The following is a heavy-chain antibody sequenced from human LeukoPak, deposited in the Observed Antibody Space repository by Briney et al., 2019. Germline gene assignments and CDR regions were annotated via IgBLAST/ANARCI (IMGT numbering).Heavy chain of an antibody. CDR1: GFTFSSYS. CDR2: ISSSSSYI. J-gene: IGHJ4*02. D-gene: IGHD3-10*01. Sequence: SGGSLRLSCAASGFTFSSYSMNWVRQAPGKGLEWVSSISSSSSYIYYADSVKGRFTISRDNAKNSLYLQMNSLRAEDTAVYYCARDAFASGSYNPFDNWGQGTLVTVSS. V-gene: IGHV3-21*01. CDR3: ARDAFASGSYNPFDN.